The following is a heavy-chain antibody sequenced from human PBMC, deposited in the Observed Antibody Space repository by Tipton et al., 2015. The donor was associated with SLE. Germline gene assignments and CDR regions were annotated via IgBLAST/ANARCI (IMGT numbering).Heavy chain of an antibody. D-gene: IGHD5-12*01. CDR1: GFTFSTSP. Sequence: SLRLSCAASGFTFSTSPFHWVRRAPGKWLEWVAVISYDGNDKYYADSAKGRFTISSDNSKNTLYLQMNSLSTEDTAVYYCARDSGYFGFLDYWGQGTLVTVSS. J-gene: IGHJ4*02. CDR2: ISYDGNDK. V-gene: IGHV3-30*04. CDR3: ARDSGYFGFLDY.